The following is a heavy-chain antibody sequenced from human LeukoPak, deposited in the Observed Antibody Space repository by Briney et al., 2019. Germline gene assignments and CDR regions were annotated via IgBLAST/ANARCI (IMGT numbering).Heavy chain of an antibody. CDR3: AHSLTGGGAFDI. CDR2: IYWDDDK. V-gene: IGHV2-5*02. D-gene: IGHD2-15*01. Sequence: SGPTLVKPTQTLTLTCTFSGFSLSTNGVGVGWIRQPPGKALEWLALIYWDDDKRYRPSLKSRPTITKDISKNQVVLTMTNIDPVDTATYYCAHSLTGGGAFDIWGQGTMVTVSS. CDR1: GFSLSTNGVG. J-gene: IGHJ3*02.